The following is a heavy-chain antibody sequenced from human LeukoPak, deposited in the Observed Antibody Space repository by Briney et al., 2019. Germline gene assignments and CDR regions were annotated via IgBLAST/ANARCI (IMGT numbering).Heavy chain of an antibody. CDR1: GFTFSSYA. CDR2: ISGSGGST. CDR3: ANRGHSSGYYAYYYYMDV. D-gene: IGHD3-22*01. Sequence: GGSLRLSCAASGFTFSSYAMSWARQAPGKGLEWVSAISGSGGSTYYADSVKGRFTISRDNSKNTLYLQMNSLRAEDTAVYYCANRGHSSGYYAYYYYMDVWGKGTTVTVSS. V-gene: IGHV3-23*01. J-gene: IGHJ6*03.